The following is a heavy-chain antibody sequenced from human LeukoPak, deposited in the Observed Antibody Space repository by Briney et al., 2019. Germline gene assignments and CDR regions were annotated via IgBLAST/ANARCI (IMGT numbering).Heavy chain of an antibody. Sequence: GRSLRLPCAASGFTFDDYAMHWVRQAPGKGLEWVSGISWNSGSIGYADSVKGRFTISRDNAKNSLYLQMNSLRAEDTALYYCAKDSSGYYASGAFDIWGQGTMVTVSS. V-gene: IGHV3-9*01. D-gene: IGHD3-22*01. J-gene: IGHJ3*02. CDR2: ISWNSGSI. CDR3: AKDSSGYYASGAFDI. CDR1: GFTFDDYA.